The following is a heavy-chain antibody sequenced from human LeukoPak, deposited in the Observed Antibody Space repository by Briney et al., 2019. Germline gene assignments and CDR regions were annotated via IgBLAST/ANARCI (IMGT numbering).Heavy chain of an antibody. CDR2: TSYDGSNK. CDR1: GFTFSSYG. Sequence: GGSLRLSCAASGFTFSSYGMHWVRQAPGKGLEWVAVTSYDGSNKYYADSVKGRFTISRDNSKNTLYLQMNSLRAEDTAVYYCAKPGIVGMGYSSSWYDLDYWGQGTLVTVSS. CDR3: AKPGIVGMGYSSSWYDLDY. J-gene: IGHJ4*02. D-gene: IGHD6-13*01. V-gene: IGHV3-30*18.